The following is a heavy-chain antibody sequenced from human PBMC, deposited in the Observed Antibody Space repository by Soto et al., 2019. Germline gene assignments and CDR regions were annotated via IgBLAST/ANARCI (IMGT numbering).Heavy chain of an antibody. V-gene: IGHV1-46*01. Sequence: QVQLVQSGAEVKKPGASVTVSCKASGYTFTTYYMHWVRQAPGQGLEWMGIINPSGGSLYAQKFQGRVTMTRDTSTSTVYMELSSLRSEDTAVYYCARVYCSGGSCYGIDYWGQGTLVTVSS. CDR2: INPSGGS. CDR1: GYTFTTYY. CDR3: ARVYCSGGSCYGIDY. J-gene: IGHJ4*02. D-gene: IGHD2-15*01.